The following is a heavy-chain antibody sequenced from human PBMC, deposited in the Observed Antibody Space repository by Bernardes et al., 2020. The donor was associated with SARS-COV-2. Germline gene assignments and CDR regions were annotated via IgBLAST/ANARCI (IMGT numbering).Heavy chain of an antibody. J-gene: IGHJ6*02. Sequence: SETLSLTCTVSGGSISSYYWSWIRQPPGKGLEWIGYIYYSGSTHYNPSLKSRVTISVDTSKNQFSLKLSSVTAADTAVYYCARDRGYNWNYYYYYGMDVWGQGTTVTVSS. D-gene: IGHD1-20*01. CDR2: IYYSGST. CDR3: ARDRGYNWNYYYYYGMDV. CDR1: GGSISSYY. V-gene: IGHV4-59*01.